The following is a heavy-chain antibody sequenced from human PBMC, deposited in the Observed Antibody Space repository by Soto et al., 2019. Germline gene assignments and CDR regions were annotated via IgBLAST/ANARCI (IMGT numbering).Heavy chain of an antibody. CDR3: ARDRGYSGYDTGMDV. CDR1: GGSISSYY. Sequence: SETLSLTCTVSGGSISSYYWSWIRQPPGKGLEWIGYIYYSGSTNYNPSLKSRVTISVDTSKNQFSLKLSSVTAADTAVYYCARDRGYSGYDTGMDVWGQGTTVTVSS. CDR2: IYYSGST. J-gene: IGHJ6*02. D-gene: IGHD5-12*01. V-gene: IGHV4-59*01.